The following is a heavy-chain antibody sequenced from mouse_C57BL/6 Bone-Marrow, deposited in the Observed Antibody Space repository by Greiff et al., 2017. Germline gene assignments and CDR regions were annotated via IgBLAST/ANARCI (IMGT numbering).Heavy chain of an antibody. Sequence: VQLQQSGAELVRPGASVKLSCTASGFNIKDDYMHWVKQRPEQGLEWIGWIDPENGDTEYASKFQGKATMTVDTSSNTAYLQLSSLTSEDTAVYYGTALIATVVATELYGMDYWGQGTSVTVSS. D-gene: IGHD1-1*01. CDR2: IDPENGDT. CDR1: GFNIKDDY. V-gene: IGHV14-4*01. J-gene: IGHJ4*01. CDR3: TALIATVVATELYGMDY.